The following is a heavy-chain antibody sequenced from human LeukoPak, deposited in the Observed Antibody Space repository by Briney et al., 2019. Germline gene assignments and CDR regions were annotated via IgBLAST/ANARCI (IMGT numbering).Heavy chain of an antibody. D-gene: IGHD1-26*01. CDR3: VRDKVVGPTLFDY. CDR2: ISPNSGGT. CDR1: GYTFTGYY. Sequence: ASVKVSCKASGYTFTGYYMHWVRQAPGQGLEWMGWISPNSGGTNYAQKFQGRVTMTRDTSISTAYMELSRLRSDDTAVYYCVRDKVVGPTLFDYWGQGTLVTVSS. V-gene: IGHV1-2*02. J-gene: IGHJ4*02.